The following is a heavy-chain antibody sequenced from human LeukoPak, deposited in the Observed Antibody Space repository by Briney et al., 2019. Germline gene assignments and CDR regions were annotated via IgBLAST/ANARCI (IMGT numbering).Heavy chain of an antibody. CDR1: GFTFSSYW. Sequence: PGGSLRLSCAASGFTFSSYWVSWVRQAPGKGLEWVANIKQDGSEKYYVDSVKGRFTISRDNAENSLYLQMNSLRAEDTAVYYCAKDSYCSGGSCYRYYYYGMDVWGQGTTVTVSS. CDR3: AKDSYCSGGSCYRYYYYGMDV. J-gene: IGHJ6*02. D-gene: IGHD2-15*01. V-gene: IGHV3-7*03. CDR2: IKQDGSEK.